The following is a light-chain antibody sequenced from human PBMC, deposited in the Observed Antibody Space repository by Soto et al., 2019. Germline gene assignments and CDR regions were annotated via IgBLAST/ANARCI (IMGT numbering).Light chain of an antibody. V-gene: IGLV2-11*01. CDR3: CSYAGSYTPWV. J-gene: IGLJ3*02. CDR1: SSNIGSYNL. Sequence: QSALTQPASVSGSLGQSITISCIGTSSNIGSYNLVSWYQHQPGKAPKLMIYDVSKRPSGVPDRFSGSKSGNTASLTISGLQAEDEADYYCCSYAGSYTPWVFGGGTKLTVL. CDR2: DVS.